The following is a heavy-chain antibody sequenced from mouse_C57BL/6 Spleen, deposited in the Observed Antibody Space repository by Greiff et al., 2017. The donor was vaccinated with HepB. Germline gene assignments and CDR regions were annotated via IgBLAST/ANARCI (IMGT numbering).Heavy chain of an antibody. Sequence: EVQRVESGGGLVKPGGSLKLSCAASGFTFSDYGMHWVRQAPEKGLEWVAYISSGSSTIYYADTVKGRFTISRDNAKNTLFLQMTSLRSEDTAMYYCARGRYYYGSSPYWYFDVWGTGTTVTVSS. V-gene: IGHV5-17*01. D-gene: IGHD1-1*01. J-gene: IGHJ1*03. CDR3: ARGRYYYGSSPYWYFDV. CDR1: GFTFSDYG. CDR2: ISSGSSTI.